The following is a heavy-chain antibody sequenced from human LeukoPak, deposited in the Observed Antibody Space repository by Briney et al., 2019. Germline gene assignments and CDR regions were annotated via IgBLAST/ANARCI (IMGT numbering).Heavy chain of an antibody. V-gene: IGHV4-4*02. CDR1: VGSISSGNG. J-gene: IGHJ6*02. CDR2: IYHNGTL. CDR3: ATAPILRGEGGEHYKYGMDV. D-gene: IGHD2-2*02. Sequence: PSGTLSLTCAVSVGSISSGNGWTWVRQSPGKGLEWIGEIYHNGTLNYNPSLKSRVTISADSFKNHFSLKLTSVTAADTAVYYCATAPILRGEGGEHYKYGMDVWGQGTTVIVSS.